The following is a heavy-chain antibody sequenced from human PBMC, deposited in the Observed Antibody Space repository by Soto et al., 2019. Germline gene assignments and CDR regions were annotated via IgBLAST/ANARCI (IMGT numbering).Heavy chain of an antibody. D-gene: IGHD5-12*01. J-gene: IGHJ4*02. CDR3: AKDARPDGYWDFDY. CDR2: IYGSGGAT. V-gene: IGHV3-23*01. CDR1: GFTFSTYT. Sequence: GGALRLSCAASGFTFSTYTMNWVRQAPGKGLEWVSGIYGSGGATFCADSVKGRFTISRDNSGNTLYLQMNSLRVDDTAVYYCAKDARPDGYWDFDYWGQGT.